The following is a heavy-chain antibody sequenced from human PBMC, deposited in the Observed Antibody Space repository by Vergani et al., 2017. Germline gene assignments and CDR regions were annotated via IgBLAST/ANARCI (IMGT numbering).Heavy chain of an antibody. J-gene: IGHJ4*02. Sequence: QVQLVESGGGVVQPGRSLRLSCAASGFTFSSYGMHWVRQAPGKGLEWVAVIWYDGSNKYYADSVKGRFTISRDNAKNSLYLQMNSLRAADTAVYYCARGPWNYFDYWGQGTLVTVSS. V-gene: IGHV3-33*03. CDR3: ARGPWNYFDY. CDR1: GFTFSSYG. D-gene: IGHD1-1*01. CDR2: IWYDGSNK.